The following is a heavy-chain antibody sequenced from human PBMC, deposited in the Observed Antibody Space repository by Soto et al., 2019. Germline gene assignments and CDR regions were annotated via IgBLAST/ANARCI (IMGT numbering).Heavy chain of an antibody. V-gene: IGHV3-30*18. J-gene: IGHJ4*02. CDR1: GFTFSSYG. D-gene: IGHD1-26*01. Sequence: QVQLVESGGGVVQPGRSLRLSCAASGFTFSSYGMHWVRQAPGKGLEWVAVISYDGSNKYYADSVKGRFTISRDNSKNTLYLKMNSLRAEDTAVYYCAKGVYSGSYYFDYWGQGTLVTVSS. CDR3: AKGVYSGSYYFDY. CDR2: ISYDGSNK.